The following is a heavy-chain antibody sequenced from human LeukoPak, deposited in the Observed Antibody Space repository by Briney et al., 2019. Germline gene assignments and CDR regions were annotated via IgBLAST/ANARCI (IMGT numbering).Heavy chain of an antibody. CDR1: GFTFSSYA. V-gene: IGHV3-21*01. J-gene: IGHJ6*03. D-gene: IGHD6-19*01. Sequence: GSLRLSCAASGFTFSSYAMNWIRQAPGKGLEWVSSISSSSTYIYYADSVKGRFTISRDNAKNSLYLQMNSLRAEDTAVYYCAKSSGWNDYYYYMDVWGKGTTVIASS. CDR3: AKSSGWNDYYYYMDV. CDR2: ISSSSTYI.